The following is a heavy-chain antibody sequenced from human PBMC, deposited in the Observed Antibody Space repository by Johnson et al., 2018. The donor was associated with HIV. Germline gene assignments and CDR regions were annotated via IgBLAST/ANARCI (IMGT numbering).Heavy chain of an antibody. Sequence: VQLVESGGGVVRPGGSLRLSCAASGFTFDDYGMTWVRQVPGKGLEWVSGINWNGGTTAYADSVKGRFPISRDNAKNSLYLQMHSLRAEDTAVYYCARGGHSASYYWGQVDAFDIWGQGTMVTVSS. D-gene: IGHD1-26*01. CDR2: INWNGGTT. J-gene: IGHJ3*02. V-gene: IGHV3-20*04. CDR1: GFTFDDYG. CDR3: ARGGHSASYYWGQVDAFDI.